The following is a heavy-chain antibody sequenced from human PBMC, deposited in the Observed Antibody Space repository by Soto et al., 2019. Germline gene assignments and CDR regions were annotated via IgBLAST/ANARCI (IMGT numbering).Heavy chain of an antibody. Sequence: SSETLSLTCTVSGGSISSYYWSWIRQPPGKGLEWMGYIYYSGSTNYNPSLNSRLTISIDTSTNRFSLNLTSVTAADTAVYFCARLRWETENNWFDPWGQGALVTVSS. CDR1: GGSISSYY. V-gene: IGHV4-59*08. J-gene: IGHJ5*02. D-gene: IGHD1-26*01. CDR2: IYYSGST. CDR3: ARLRWETENNWFDP.